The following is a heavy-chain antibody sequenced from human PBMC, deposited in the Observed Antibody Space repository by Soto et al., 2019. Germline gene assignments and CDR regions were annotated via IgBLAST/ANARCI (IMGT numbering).Heavy chain of an antibody. V-gene: IGHV1-2*02. CDR2: INPNSGGT. CDR3: ARDILRNTIFGVAIPLSAYYVMDV. D-gene: IGHD3-3*01. CDR1: GYTFTGYY. J-gene: IGHJ6*02. Sequence: GGSVKVSCKASGYTFTGYYMHWVRQAPGQGREGMGWINPNSGGTNYARKFQGRVTMTRDTSISTAYMALSRLRSADSAVYYCARDILRNTIFGVAIPLSAYYVMDVWGQGTTGTAS.